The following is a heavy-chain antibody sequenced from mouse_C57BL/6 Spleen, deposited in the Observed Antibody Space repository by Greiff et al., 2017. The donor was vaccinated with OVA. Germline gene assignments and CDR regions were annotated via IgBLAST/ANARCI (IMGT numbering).Heavy chain of an antibody. J-gene: IGHJ3*01. D-gene: IGHD2-5*01. CDR3: ARWDSNYVRFAY. Sequence: QVQLQQSGAELVRPGTSVTVSCKASGYAFTNYLIEWVKQRPGQGLEWIGVINPGSGGTNYNEKFKGKATLTADKSSSTAYMQLSSLTSEDSAVYFCARWDSNYVRFAYWGQGTLVTVSA. V-gene: IGHV1-54*01. CDR1: GYAFTNYL. CDR2: INPGSGGT.